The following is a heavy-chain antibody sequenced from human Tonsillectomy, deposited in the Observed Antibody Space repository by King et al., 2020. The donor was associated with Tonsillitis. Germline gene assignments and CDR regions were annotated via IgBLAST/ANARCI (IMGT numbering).Heavy chain of an antibody. V-gene: IGHV3-30*01. D-gene: IGHD2-15*01. Sequence: VQLVESGGGVVQPGRSLRLSCAASGFTFSSYAMHWVRQAPGKGLEWVAVISYDGSNKDYAVSVKGRFTTSRVNSKNTLCLQMNSLRAEDTAVYYCASSPYCSGGSCYSEGGYWGQGTLVTVSS. CDR1: GFTFSSYA. CDR2: ISYDGSNK. J-gene: IGHJ4*02. CDR3: ASSPYCSGGSCYSEGGY.